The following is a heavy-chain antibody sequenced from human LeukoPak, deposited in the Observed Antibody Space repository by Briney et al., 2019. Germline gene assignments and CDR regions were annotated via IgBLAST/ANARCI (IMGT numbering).Heavy chain of an antibody. V-gene: IGHV1-46*01. D-gene: IGHD3-22*01. J-gene: IGHJ4*02. CDR1: GYTFTSYY. Sequence: ASVKVSCKASGYTFTSYYMHWVRQAPGQGLEWMGIINPSGGSTSYAQKFQGRVTMTRDTSTSTVYMELSSLRSEDTAVYYRARDGYYYDSSGYHHGGDYFDYWGQGTLVTISS. CDR2: INPSGGST. CDR3: ARDGYYYDSSGYHHGGDYFDY.